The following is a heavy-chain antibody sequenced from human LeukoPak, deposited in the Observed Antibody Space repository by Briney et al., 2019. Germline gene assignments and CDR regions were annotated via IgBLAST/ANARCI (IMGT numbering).Heavy chain of an antibody. V-gene: IGHV1-8*01. J-gene: IGHJ6*03. Sequence: GASVKVSCKASGYTFTSYDINWVRQATGQGLEWMGWMNPNSGNAGYAQKFQGRVTMTRNTSISTAYMELSSLRSEDTAVYYCARVGEYKWEPYYYYYYYMDVWGKGTTVTVSS. CDR1: GYTFTSYD. CDR3: ARVGEYKWEPYYYYYYYMDV. CDR2: MNPNSGNA. D-gene: IGHD1-26*01.